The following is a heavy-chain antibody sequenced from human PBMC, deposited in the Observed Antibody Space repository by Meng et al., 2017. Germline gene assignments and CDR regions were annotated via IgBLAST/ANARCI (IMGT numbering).Heavy chain of an antibody. V-gene: IGHV1-18*04. CDR1: GYTFTNFY. CDR3: ARGGIAVAINY. CDR2: ISAYNGNT. J-gene: IGHJ4*02. D-gene: IGHD6-19*01. Sequence: QGQVVQPGAEVKKPGASVKVSCKASGYTFTNFYIHWLRQAPGQGLEWMGWISAYNGNTNYAQKLQGRVTMTTDTSTSTAYMELRSLRSDDTAVYYCARGGIAVAINYWGQGTLVTVSS.